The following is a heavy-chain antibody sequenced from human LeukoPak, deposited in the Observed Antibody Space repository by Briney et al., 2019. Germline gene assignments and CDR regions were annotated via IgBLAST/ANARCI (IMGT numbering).Heavy chain of an antibody. Sequence: PSETLSPTCAVYGGSFSGYYWSWIRQPPGKGLEWIGEINHSGSTNYNPSLKSRVTISVDTPKNQFSLKLSSVTAADTAVYYCARGSIYAGYSSGWYFDYWGQGTLVTVSS. D-gene: IGHD6-19*01. CDR1: GGSFSGYY. J-gene: IGHJ4*02. CDR2: INHSGST. CDR3: ARGSIYAGYSSGWYFDY. V-gene: IGHV4-34*01.